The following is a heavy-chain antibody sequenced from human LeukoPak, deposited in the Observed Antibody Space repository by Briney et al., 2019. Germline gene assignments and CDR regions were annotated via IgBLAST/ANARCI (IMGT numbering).Heavy chain of an antibody. CDR3: ARRFGSSWYGLNFDY. CDR2: IYPGDSDT. Sequence: GESLKISCKGSGYIFTSYWIGGARQMPGKGLEWMGIIYPGDSDTRYSPSFQGQVTITADKSISTAYLQWSSLKAPDTAMYYCARRFGSSWYGLNFDYWGQGTLVTVSS. CDR1: GYIFTSYW. J-gene: IGHJ4*02. V-gene: IGHV5-51*01. D-gene: IGHD6-13*01.